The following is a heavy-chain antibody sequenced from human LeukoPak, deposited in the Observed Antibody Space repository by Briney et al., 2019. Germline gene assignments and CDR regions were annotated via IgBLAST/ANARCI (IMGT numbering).Heavy chain of an antibody. Sequence: SETLSLTCAVYGGSFSGYYWSWIRQPPGKGLEWIGEINHSGSTNYNPSLKSRVTISVDTSKNQFSLKLSSVTAADTAVYYCARSSYSSSSSVWGQGTMVTVSS. J-gene: IGHJ3*01. V-gene: IGHV4-34*01. D-gene: IGHD6-6*01. CDR1: GGSFSGYY. CDR2: INHSGST. CDR3: ARSSYSSSSSV.